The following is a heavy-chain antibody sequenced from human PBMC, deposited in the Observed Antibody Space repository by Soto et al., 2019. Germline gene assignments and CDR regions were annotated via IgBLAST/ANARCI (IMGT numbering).Heavy chain of an antibody. D-gene: IGHD6-13*01. CDR3: ARLSAAALDY. J-gene: IGHJ4*02. CDR1: GGSISSYY. CDR2: IYYSGST. Sequence: SETLSLTCTVSGGSISSYYWSWIRQPPGKGLEWIGYIYYSGSTNYNPSLKSRVTISVDTSKNQFSLKLSSVTAADTAVYYCARLSAAALDYWGQGTLVTVSS. V-gene: IGHV4-59*01.